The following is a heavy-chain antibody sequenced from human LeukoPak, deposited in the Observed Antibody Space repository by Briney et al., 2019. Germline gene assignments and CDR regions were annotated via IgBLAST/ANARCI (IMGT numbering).Heavy chain of an antibody. D-gene: IGHD4-17*01. J-gene: IGHJ4*02. V-gene: IGHV4-4*07. Sequence: SETLSLTCSVSGDSISDYFWSWIRQPAGKGLEWIGRIYTSGSTNYNPSLKSRVTMSVDTSKNQFSLKLSSVTAADTAVYYCASHNYGAFFYWGQGTLVTVSS. CDR1: GDSISDYF. CDR3: ASHNYGAFFY. CDR2: IYTSGST.